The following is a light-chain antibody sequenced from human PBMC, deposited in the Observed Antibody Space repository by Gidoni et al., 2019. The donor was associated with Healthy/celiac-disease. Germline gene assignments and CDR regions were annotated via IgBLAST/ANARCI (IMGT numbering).Light chain of an antibody. Sequence: EIVLTQSPATLSLSPGERATLSCRAGQSVSSYLAWYQQKPGQAPRLLIYDASNRATGIPARFSGSGSGTDFTLTISSLEPEDFAVYYCQQLNTFGPGTKVDIK. CDR2: DAS. CDR3: QQLNT. CDR1: QSVSSY. J-gene: IGKJ3*01. V-gene: IGKV3-11*01.